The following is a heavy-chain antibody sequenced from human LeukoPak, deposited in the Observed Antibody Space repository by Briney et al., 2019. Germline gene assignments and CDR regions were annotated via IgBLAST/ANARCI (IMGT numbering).Heavy chain of an antibody. CDR1: GFTFSSYS. CDR3: ARLSAGSSGWIDY. V-gene: IGHV3-21*01. Sequence: GGSLRLSCAASGFTFSSYSMNWVRQAPGKGLEWVSSIGSSSSYIYYADSVKGRFTISRDNAKTSLYLQMNSLRAEDTAVYYCARLSAGSSGWIDYWGQGTLVTVSS. J-gene: IGHJ4*02. CDR2: IGSSSSYI. D-gene: IGHD6-19*01.